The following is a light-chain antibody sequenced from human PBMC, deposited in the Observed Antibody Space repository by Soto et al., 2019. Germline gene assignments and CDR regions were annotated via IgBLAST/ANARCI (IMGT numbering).Light chain of an antibody. CDR2: EGS. J-gene: IGLJ1*01. V-gene: IGLV2-23*01. CDR1: SSDLGSYNL. CDR3: CSYAGSSTFV. Sequence: SVLTQPASVSGSPGQSITLSCTGTSSDLGSYNLVSWYQQHPDRAPKLMIYEGSKRPSGVSYRFSGSKSGNTASLTISGLQTEDEADYYCCSYAGSSTFVFGNGTKVTVL.